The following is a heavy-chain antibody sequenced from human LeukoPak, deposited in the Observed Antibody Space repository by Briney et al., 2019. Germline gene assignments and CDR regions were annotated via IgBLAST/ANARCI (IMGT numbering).Heavy chain of an antibody. CDR2: INHSGST. CDR1: GGSFSGYY. D-gene: IGHD3-10*01. Sequence: SETLSLTCAVYGGSFSGYYWSWIRQPPGKGLEWIGEINHSGSTNYNPSLKSRVTISVDTSKNQFSLKLSSVTAADTAVYYCARAYYYGSGSYGDWGQGTLVTVSS. V-gene: IGHV4-34*01. J-gene: IGHJ4*02. CDR3: ARAYYYGSGSYGD.